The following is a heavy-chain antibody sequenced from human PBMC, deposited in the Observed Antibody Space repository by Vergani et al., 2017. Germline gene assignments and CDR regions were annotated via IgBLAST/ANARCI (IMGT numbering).Heavy chain of an antibody. V-gene: IGHV3-30-3*01. J-gene: IGHJ5*02. CDR3: ARCPRYQLLSVWFDP. D-gene: IGHD2-2*01. CDR1: GFTFSSYA. CDR2: ISYDGSNK. Sequence: VDLVESGGGLAQPGGSLRLSCAASGFTFSSYAMHWVRQAPGKGLEWVAVISYDGSNKYYADSVKGRFTISRDNSKNTLYLQMNSLRAEDTAVYYCARCPRYQLLSVWFDPWGQGTLVTVSS.